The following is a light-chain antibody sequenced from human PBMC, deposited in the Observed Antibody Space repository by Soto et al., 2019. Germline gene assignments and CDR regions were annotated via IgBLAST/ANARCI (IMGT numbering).Light chain of an antibody. CDR1: QSISSW. V-gene: IGKV1-5*01. J-gene: IGKJ1*01. CDR3: QQYNSYWT. CDR2: DAS. Sequence: DIQIPQYPSTLSASLGDRVTITCRASQSISSWLAWYQQRPGKAPKLLIYDASSLESGVPSRLSGSGSGTEFTLTISSLQADDSATYYCQQYNSYWTFGQGTKVDIK.